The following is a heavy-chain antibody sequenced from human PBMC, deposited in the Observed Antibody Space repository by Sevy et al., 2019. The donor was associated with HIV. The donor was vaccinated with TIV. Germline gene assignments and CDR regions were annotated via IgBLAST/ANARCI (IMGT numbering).Heavy chain of an antibody. CDR3: ERYPHYGDYLDY. D-gene: IGHD4-17*01. Sequence: SETLSLTCTVSGGSISSSSYYWGWIRQPPGKGLEWIGNIYYSGSTYYNPSLKSRVTISVDTSKNQFSLKLTSVTAADTAVYHCERYPHYGDYLDYWGQGTLVTVSS. CDR2: IYYSGST. V-gene: IGHV4-39*01. CDR1: GGSISSSSYY. J-gene: IGHJ4*02.